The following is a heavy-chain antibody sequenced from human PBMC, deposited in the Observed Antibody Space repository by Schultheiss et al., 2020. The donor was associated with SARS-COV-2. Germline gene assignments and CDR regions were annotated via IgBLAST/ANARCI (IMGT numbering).Heavy chain of an antibody. CDR3: ASEVTREHSSWYYYGMDV. V-gene: IGHV4-59*12. J-gene: IGHJ6*02. CDR1: GGSFSGYY. D-gene: IGHD6-13*01. CDR2: IYYSGST. Sequence: ETLSLTCAVYGGSFSGYYWSWIRQPPGKGLEWIGYIYYSGSTNYNPSLKSRVTISVDTSKNQFSLKLSSVTAADTAVYYCASEVTREHSSWYYYGMDVWGQGTTVTVSS.